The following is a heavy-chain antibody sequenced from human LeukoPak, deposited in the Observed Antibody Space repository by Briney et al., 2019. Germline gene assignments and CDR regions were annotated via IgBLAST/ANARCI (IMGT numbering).Heavy chain of an antibody. V-gene: IGHV4-34*01. J-gene: IGHJ4*02. CDR2: INHSGST. D-gene: IGHD5-24*01. CDR3: ARGLVEMAPPLGY. Sequence: SETLSLTCAVYGGSFSGYYWSWIRQPPGKGLEWIGEINHSGSTNYNPSLKSRVTISVDTSKNQFSLKLSSVTAADTAVYYCARGLVEMAPPLGYWGQGTLVTVSS. CDR1: GGSFSGYY.